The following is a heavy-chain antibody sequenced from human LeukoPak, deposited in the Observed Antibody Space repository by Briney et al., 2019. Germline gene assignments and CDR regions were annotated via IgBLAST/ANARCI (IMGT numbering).Heavy chain of an antibody. J-gene: IGHJ4*02. D-gene: IGHD3-10*01. V-gene: IGHV3-21*01. CDR2: ISSSSSYI. CDR3: ARDKGGMVPFDH. CDR1: GFTFISYS. Sequence: SGGSLRLSCAASGFTFISYSMNWVRQAPGKGLEWVSSISSSSSYIYYADSVKGRFTISRDNAKNSLYLQMNSLRPEDTAMYFCARDKGGMVPFDHWGQGTLVTVSS.